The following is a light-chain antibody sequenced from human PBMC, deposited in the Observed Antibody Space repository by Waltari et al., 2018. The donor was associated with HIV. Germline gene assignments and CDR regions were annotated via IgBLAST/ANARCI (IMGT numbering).Light chain of an antibody. J-gene: IGKJ1*01. CDR3: QQSAPSRT. CDR2: NAS. V-gene: IGKV3-20*01. CDR1: QIVDSSY. Sequence: EVVLTQSPGTLSLPPGERATLPCRASQIVDSSYFGWYQQRPRHAHLLLLSNASRTASVIADRCSGSSSGTYFPLTSSILEPEDFALYYWQQSAPSRTFGQGTRVEVK.